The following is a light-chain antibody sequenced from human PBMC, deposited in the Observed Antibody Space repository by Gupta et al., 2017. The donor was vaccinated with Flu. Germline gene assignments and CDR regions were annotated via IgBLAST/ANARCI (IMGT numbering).Light chain of an antibody. Sequence: SDVGGYNHVSWYQTHPGKAPQLMIYDVTIRPSGVSDRFSGSKSGNTASLTNPGLQAEDEADYFCRSKTSSSTLGVFGTGTKVTVL. J-gene: IGLJ1*01. CDR3: RSKTSSSTLGV. CDR2: DVT. CDR1: SDVGGYNH. V-gene: IGLV2-14*04.